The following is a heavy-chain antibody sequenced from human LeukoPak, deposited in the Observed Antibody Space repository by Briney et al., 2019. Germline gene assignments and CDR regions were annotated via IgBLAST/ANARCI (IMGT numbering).Heavy chain of an antibody. CDR2: IYSDGSST. Sequence: GGSLRLSCAASGFTFSSYWMHWVRQAPGKGLVWVSRIYSDGSSTSYADSVKGRFTVSRDNAKNTLYLQMNSLRAEDTAAYYCARSGYYYDSSDLIDYWGQGTLVTVSS. V-gene: IGHV3-74*01. CDR3: ARSGYYYDSSDLIDY. J-gene: IGHJ4*02. D-gene: IGHD3-22*01. CDR1: GFTFSSYW.